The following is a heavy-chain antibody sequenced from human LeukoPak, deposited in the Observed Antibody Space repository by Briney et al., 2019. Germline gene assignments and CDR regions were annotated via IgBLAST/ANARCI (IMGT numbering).Heavy chain of an antibody. Sequence: PSETLSLTCAVYGGSFSGYYWSWIRQPPGKGLEWIGEINHSGSTNYNPSLKSRVTISVDTSKNQFSLRLISVTAADTAVYYCARNGGYSNGWGRFYYYMDVWGKGTTVTVTS. V-gene: IGHV4-34*01. CDR2: INHSGST. CDR3: ARNGGYSNGWGRFYYYMDV. CDR1: GGSFSGYY. J-gene: IGHJ6*03. D-gene: IGHD5-12*01.